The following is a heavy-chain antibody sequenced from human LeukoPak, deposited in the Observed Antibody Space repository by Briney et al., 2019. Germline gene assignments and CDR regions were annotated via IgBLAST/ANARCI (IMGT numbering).Heavy chain of an antibody. J-gene: IGHJ4*02. CDR1: GYTFTGYY. Sequence: AXVKVSCKASGYTFTGYYMHWVRQAPGQGLERMGWIKPNRGGTKYAQKFQGRVTMNREGSISTAYMELSRLRSDDTAVYYCARDRSGDGYCSGGSCYSGRDYWGQGTLVTVSS. CDR2: IKPNRGGT. V-gene: IGHV1-2*02. CDR3: ARDRSGDGYCSGGSCYSGRDY. D-gene: IGHD2-15*01.